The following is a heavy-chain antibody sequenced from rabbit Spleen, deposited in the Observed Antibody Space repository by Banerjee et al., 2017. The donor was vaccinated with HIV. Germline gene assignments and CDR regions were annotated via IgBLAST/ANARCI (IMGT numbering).Heavy chain of an antibody. D-gene: IGHD8-1*01. J-gene: IGHJ6*01. V-gene: IGHV1S40*01. CDR2: ILTGDIDNT. CDR1: GFSFNSDY. CDR3: ARDTGSSFSSYGMDL. Sequence: QSLEESGGDLVKPGASLTLTCAASGFSFNSDYMCWVRQAPGKGLEWIACILTGDIDNTWSATWAKGRFTVSKTSSTTVTLQMTSLTAADTATYFCARDTGSSFSSYGMDLWGQGTLVTVS.